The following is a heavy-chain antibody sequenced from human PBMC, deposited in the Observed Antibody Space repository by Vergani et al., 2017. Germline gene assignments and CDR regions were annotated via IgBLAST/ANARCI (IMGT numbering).Heavy chain of an antibody. D-gene: IGHD3-10*01. Sequence: QVQLQESGPGLVKPSQTLSLTCTVSGGSISSGSYYWSWIRQPAGKGLEWIGRIYTSGSTNYNPSLKSRVTISVDTSKNQFSLKLSSVTAADTAVYYCARVASLWFGETPSYNWFDPWGQGTLVTVSS. CDR1: GGSISSGSYY. V-gene: IGHV4-61*02. CDR2: IYTSGST. CDR3: ARVASLWFGETPSYNWFDP. J-gene: IGHJ5*02.